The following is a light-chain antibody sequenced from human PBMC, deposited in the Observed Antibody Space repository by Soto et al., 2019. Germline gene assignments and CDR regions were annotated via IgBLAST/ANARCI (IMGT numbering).Light chain of an antibody. J-gene: IGKJ5*01. Sequence: EIVLTQSPGTLSLSPGERATLSCRASQSVSSSYLAWYQQKPGQAPRLLIYGASSRATGIPERFSGSGTGTDFTLTTSRLEPEDFAVYYCQQYYGSPYPFGQGTRLEIK. CDR3: QQYYGSPYP. CDR1: QSVSSSY. V-gene: IGKV3-20*01. CDR2: GAS.